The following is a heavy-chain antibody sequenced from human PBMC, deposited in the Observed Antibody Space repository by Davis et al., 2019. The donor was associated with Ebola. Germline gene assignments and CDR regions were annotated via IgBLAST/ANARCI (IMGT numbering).Heavy chain of an antibody. CDR1: GGSFSGYY. D-gene: IGHD3-10*01. CDR3: APQVWFGESPPNWFDP. Sequence: PSETLSLTCAVYGGSFSGYYWSWIRQHPGKGLEWIGYIYYSGSTYYNPSLKSRVTISVDTSKNQFSLKLSSVTAADTAVYYCAPQVWFGESPPNWFDPWGQGTLVTVSS. J-gene: IGHJ5*02. CDR2: IYYSGST. V-gene: IGHV4-34*01.